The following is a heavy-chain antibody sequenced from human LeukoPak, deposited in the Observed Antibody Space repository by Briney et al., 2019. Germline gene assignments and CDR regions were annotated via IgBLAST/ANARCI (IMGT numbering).Heavy chain of an antibody. J-gene: IGHJ4*02. Sequence: PGGSLRLSCAASGFTFSSYGMHWVRQAPGKGLEWVAVISYDGSNKYYADSVKGRFTISRDNSKNTLYLQMNSLRAEDTAVYYCAKLHGGSSAAYFREDYWGQGTLVTVSS. CDR2: ISYDGSNK. CDR1: GFTFSSYG. V-gene: IGHV3-30*18. D-gene: IGHD6-6*01. CDR3: AKLHGGSSAAYFREDY.